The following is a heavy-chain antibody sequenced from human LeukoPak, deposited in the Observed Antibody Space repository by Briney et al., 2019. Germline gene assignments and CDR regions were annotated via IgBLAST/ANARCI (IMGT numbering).Heavy chain of an antibody. J-gene: IGHJ4*02. V-gene: IGHV4-39*01. CDR2: IYYSGST. Sequence: SETLSLTCTVSGGSISRSSYDWGWIRQPPGKGREWIGSIYYSGSTYYNPSLKSRVTIFVDTSKNQFSLKLSSVTAADTAMYYCARHEGRYYFDYWGQGTLVTVSS. CDR3: ARHEGRYYFDY. CDR1: GGSISRSSYD.